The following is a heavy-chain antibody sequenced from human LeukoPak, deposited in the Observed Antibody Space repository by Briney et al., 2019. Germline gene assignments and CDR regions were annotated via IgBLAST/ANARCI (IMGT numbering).Heavy chain of an antibody. CDR3: ARLGNYGTPFDY. CDR1: GGSISSGGYY. V-gene: IGHV4-31*11. J-gene: IGHJ4*02. CDR2: IYYSGST. Sequence: PSETLSLTCAVSGGSISSGGYYWSWIRQHPGKGLEWIGYIYYSGSTYYNPSLKSRVTISVDTSKNQFSLKLSSVTAADTAVYYCARLGNYGTPFDYWGQGTLVTVSS. D-gene: IGHD1-1*01.